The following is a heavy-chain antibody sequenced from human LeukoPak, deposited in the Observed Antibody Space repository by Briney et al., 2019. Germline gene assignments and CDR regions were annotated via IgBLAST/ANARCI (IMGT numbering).Heavy chain of an antibody. D-gene: IGHD3-16*01. J-gene: IGHJ4*02. V-gene: IGHV3-23*01. Sequence: GGSLRLSCAASGFTFSSYAMNWVRQAPGKGLEWVSDLSGSGSSTSYADSVKGRFTISRDNSKNTLYLQMNSLRAEDTAVYYCARSRESYWVPEFDYWGQGTLVTVSS. CDR3: ARSRESYWVPEFDY. CDR1: GFTFSSYA. CDR2: LSGSGSST.